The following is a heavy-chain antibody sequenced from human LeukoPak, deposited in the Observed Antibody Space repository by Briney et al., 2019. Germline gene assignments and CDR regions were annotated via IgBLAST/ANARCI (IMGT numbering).Heavy chain of an antibody. J-gene: IGHJ4*02. Sequence: ASVRVSCKASGYTFTGYFMHWVRQALGQGLDWMGWINPNTGGTKYAQKFQGRVTMTRDTSIGTAYMELSTVTSDDTAVYFCARVHATGYFSLDLGYWGQGTLVTVSS. CDR3: ARVHATGYFSLDLGY. CDR2: INPNTGGT. V-gene: IGHV1-2*02. D-gene: IGHD3-9*01. CDR1: GYTFTGYF.